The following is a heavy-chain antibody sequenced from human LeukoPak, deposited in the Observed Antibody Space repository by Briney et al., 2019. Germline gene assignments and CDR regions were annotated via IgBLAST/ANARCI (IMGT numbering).Heavy chain of an antibody. D-gene: IGHD2-2*01. V-gene: IGHV5-51*01. CDR2: IYPADSTA. CDR3: AKIDRQYCSRSSCYALDY. J-gene: IGHJ4*02. CDR1: GYSFTTYW. Sequence: GESLKISCKASGYSFTTYWIGWVRQMPGKGLEWMGIIYPADSTAHYSPSFQGQVHISVDKSISTAYLQWSSLKASDTAIYYCAKIDRQYCSRSSCYALDYWGQGTQVTVSS.